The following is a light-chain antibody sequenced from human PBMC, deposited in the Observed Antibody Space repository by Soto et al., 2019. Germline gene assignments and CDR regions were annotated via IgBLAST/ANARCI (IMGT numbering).Light chain of an antibody. CDR2: DAS. V-gene: IGKV3-11*01. J-gene: IGKJ5*01. CDR3: QQRSSNWPPVT. Sequence: EIVLTQSPATLSLSPGERATLSCRASQSVSSYLAWYQQKPGQAPRLLIYDASNRATGIPARFSGSGSGTDFTLTISSLETEDFAVYYCQQRSSNWPPVTFGQGTRLEIK. CDR1: QSVSSY.